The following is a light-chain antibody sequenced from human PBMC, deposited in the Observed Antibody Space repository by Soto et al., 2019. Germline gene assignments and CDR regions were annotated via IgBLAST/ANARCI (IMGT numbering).Light chain of an antibody. CDR2: MIS. J-gene: IGKJ2*01. Sequence: DIVLTQTPLSSPVTLGQPASISCRSSQTLVHSGGDTYLSWLQQRPGQPPRLLIYMISNRLSGVPDRFRGRGAGTDFTLRISRVEAEEVGVYYCMQATQLPHTFGQGTKLEIK. V-gene: IGKV2-24*01. CDR3: MQATQLPHT. CDR1: QTLVHSGGDTY.